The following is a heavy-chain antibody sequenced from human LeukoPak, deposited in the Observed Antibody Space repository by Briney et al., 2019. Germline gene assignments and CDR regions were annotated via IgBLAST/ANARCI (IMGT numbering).Heavy chain of an antibody. D-gene: IGHD3-9*01. V-gene: IGHV3-30*18. CDR1: GFTFSRSG. CDR2: ISYDGSKK. J-gene: IGHJ4*02. Sequence: PGGSLRLSCAASGFTFSRSGMHWVRQAPGKGLEWVAVISYDGSKKYYADSVKGRFTMSGDKSTNTLYLQMNSLRAEDTAVYYCAKFGEALTGYFSYWGQGTLVTVSS. CDR3: AKFGEALTGYFSY.